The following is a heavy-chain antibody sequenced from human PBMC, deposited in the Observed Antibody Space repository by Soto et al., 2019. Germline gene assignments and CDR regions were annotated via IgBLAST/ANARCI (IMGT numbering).Heavy chain of an antibody. V-gene: IGHV4-59*03. CDR2: IYHSGTT. Sequence: SETLSLTCTVSGGSITSFYWSWVRQPPGKGLEWIGYIYHSGTTDYNPSLKSRVTISIDTSKNQFSLKLTSVTAVDTAVYYCAGGGVVSDAFDIWGRGTLVTVSS. CDR3: AGGGVVSDAFDI. J-gene: IGHJ3*02. D-gene: IGHD2-15*01. CDR1: GGSITSFY.